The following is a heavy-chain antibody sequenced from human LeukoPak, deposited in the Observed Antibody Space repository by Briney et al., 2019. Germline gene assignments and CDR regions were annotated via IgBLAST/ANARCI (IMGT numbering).Heavy chain of an antibody. J-gene: IGHJ4*02. V-gene: IGHV1-46*01. CDR1: GYTFTSYY. CDR3: ARDHTRNDY. D-gene: IGHD1-14*01. Sequence: ASVKVSCKASGYTFTSYYIHWVRQAPGQGLEWMGIINPSGGSTIYAQKFQGRVTMTRNTSTSTVYMELSSLRSEDTAVYYCARDHTRNDYWGQGTLVTVSS. CDR2: INPSGGST.